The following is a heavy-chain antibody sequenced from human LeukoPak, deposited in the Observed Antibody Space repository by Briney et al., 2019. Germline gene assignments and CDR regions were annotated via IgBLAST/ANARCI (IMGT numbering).Heavy chain of an antibody. CDR1: GYTFTNYG. Sequence: ASVKVSCKASGYTFTNYGISWVRQAPGQGLEWMGWISAYNGNTNYAQKLQGRVTMTTDTSTSTAYMELRSLRSDDTAVYYCAREAGRNYGTLPYYYYGMDVWGQGTTVTVSS. D-gene: IGHD3-10*01. V-gene: IGHV1-18*01. CDR3: AREAGRNYGTLPYYYYGMDV. CDR2: ISAYNGNT. J-gene: IGHJ6*02.